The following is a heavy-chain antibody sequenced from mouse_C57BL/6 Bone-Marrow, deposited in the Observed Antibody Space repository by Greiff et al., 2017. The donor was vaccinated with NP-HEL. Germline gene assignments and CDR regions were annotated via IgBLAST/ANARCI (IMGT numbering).Heavy chain of an antibody. CDR3: ASAMDY. CDR2: IYPGSGNT. V-gene: IGHV1-66*01. CDR1: GYSFTSYY. J-gene: IGHJ4*01. Sequence: VVKPGASVKISCKASGYSFTSYYIHWVKQRPGQGLEWIGWIYPGSGNTKYNEKFKGKATLTADTSSSTAYMQLSSLTSEDSAVYYCASAMDYWGQGTSVTVSS.